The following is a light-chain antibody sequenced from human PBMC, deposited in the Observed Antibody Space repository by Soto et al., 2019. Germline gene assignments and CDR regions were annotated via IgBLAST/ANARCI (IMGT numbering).Light chain of an antibody. CDR2: AAS. Sequence: DIQMTQSPSSLSASVGDRVTITCRASQGIANYLAWYQQKPGKVPKLLIYAASTLHSGVPSRFSGSGFGTDVTLTISSLQPEDVATYYCQQYNSALSRTFGQGTKVEIK. CDR3: QQYNSALSRT. CDR1: QGIANY. V-gene: IGKV1-27*01. J-gene: IGKJ1*01.